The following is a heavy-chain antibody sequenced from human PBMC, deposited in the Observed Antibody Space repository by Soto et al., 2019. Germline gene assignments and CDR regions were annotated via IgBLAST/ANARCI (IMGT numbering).Heavy chain of an antibody. J-gene: IGHJ6*02. V-gene: IGHV3-49*04. CDR3: TREFDSYGMDV. Sequence: GWSLRLSCTASGFTFVDYAMSWVRQVPGKGLEWVGFIRSKAYGGTTEYAASVKGRFTISRDDSKSIAYLQMNSLKTEDTAVYYCTREFDSYGMDVWGQGTTVTVSS. CDR1: GFTFVDYA. D-gene: IGHD3-10*01. CDR2: IRSKAYGGTT.